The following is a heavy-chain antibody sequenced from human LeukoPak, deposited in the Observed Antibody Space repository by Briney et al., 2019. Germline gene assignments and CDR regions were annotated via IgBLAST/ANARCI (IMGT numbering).Heavy chain of an antibody. CDR2: INPNSGGT. CDR3: ARVRSGYDAFDI. V-gene: IGHV1-2*07. D-gene: IGHD5-12*01. Sequence: ASVKVSCKASGYTFSGNYIHWVRQAPGQGLEWRGWINPNSGGTDYAHKLQGRVTMTRDTSISTAYMERSRLRSDDPAVYYCARVRSGYDAFDIWGQGTMVTVSS. CDR1: GYTFSGNY. J-gene: IGHJ3*02.